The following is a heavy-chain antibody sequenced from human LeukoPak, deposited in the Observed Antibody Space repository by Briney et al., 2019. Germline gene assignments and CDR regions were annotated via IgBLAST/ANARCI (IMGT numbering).Heavy chain of an antibody. CDR3: ARRGGVVVVAATGKGAFDI. CDR2: IKQGGGEK. J-gene: IGHJ3*02. V-gene: IGHV3-7*01. Sequence: GSLRPSCAASGFTISSYWMSWVRQAPGKGLEWVANIKQGGGEKYYVDSVKGRFTISRDNAKDSLYLQMNSLRAEDTAVYYCARRGGVVVVAATGKGAFDIWGQGTMVTVSS. D-gene: IGHD2-15*01. CDR1: GFTISSYW.